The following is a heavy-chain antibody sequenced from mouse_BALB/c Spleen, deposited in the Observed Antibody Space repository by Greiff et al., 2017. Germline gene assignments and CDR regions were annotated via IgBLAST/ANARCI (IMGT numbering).Heavy chain of an antibody. D-gene: IGHD1-1*01. CDR3: ARNTIYYGSSGSYWYFDV. CDR1: GFAFSSYD. Sequence: EVQGVESGGGLVKPGGSLKLSCAASGFAFSSYDMSWVRQTPEKRLEWVAYISSGGGSTYYPDTVKGRFTISRDNAKNTLYLQMSSLKSEDTAMYYCARNTIYYGSSGSYWYFDVWGAGNTVTVSA. CDR2: ISSGGGST. J-gene: IGHJ1*01. V-gene: IGHV5-12-1*01.